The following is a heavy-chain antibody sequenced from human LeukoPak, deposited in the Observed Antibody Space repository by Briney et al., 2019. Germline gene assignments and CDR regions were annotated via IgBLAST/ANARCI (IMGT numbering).Heavy chain of an antibody. Sequence: ASVKVSCKASGYTFTGYYMHWVRQAPGQGLEWMGWINPNSGGTNYAQKFQGWVTMTRDTSISTAYMELSRLRSDDTAVYYCARALRGYSLNWFDPWGQGTLVTVSS. CDR1: GYTFTGYY. CDR2: INPNSGGT. V-gene: IGHV1-2*04. CDR3: ARALRGYSLNWFDP. D-gene: IGHD5-18*01. J-gene: IGHJ5*02.